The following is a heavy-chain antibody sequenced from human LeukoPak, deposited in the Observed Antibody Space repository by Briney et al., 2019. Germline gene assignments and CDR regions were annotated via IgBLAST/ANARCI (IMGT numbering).Heavy chain of an antibody. CDR2: IRYDGSDK. CDR3: ASATFSNWFYFDQ. V-gene: IGHV3-30*02. Sequence: PGGSLRLSCEASGFAFSSFGMHWVRQAPGKGLEWVALIRYDGSDKYYGDSVKGRFTISRDNSNNTLFLQMNSLRAEDTSTYYCASATFSNWFYFDQWGQGTLVTVSS. J-gene: IGHJ4*02. CDR1: GFAFSSFG. D-gene: IGHD6-13*01.